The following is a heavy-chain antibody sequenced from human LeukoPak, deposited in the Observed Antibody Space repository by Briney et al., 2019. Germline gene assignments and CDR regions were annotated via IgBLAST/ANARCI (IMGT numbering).Heavy chain of an antibody. CDR2: IYSGGST. D-gene: IGHD6-19*01. CDR1: GFTVSSNY. Sequence: GGSLRLSCAASGFTVSSNYMSWVRQAPGKGLEWVSVIYSGGSTYYADSVKGRFTISRDNSKNTLYLQMNSLRAEDTAVYYCARDSLRGWLDYWGQGTLVTVFS. CDR3: ARDSLRGWLDY. V-gene: IGHV3-53*01. J-gene: IGHJ4*02.